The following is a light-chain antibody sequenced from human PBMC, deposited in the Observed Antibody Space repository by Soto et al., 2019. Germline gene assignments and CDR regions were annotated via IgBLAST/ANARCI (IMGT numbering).Light chain of an antibody. CDR2: GAS. CDR1: QSVSSGY. J-gene: IGKJ1*01. V-gene: IGKV3-20*01. Sequence: EIVLTQSPGTLSLSPGDGATLSCRASQSVSSGYLAWYQQKPGQAPRLLIYGASRRAGGIPDRFSGSVSGTDINLSISRLEPEDFAVYWCQHYGNSPTFGQGARVQIK. CDR3: QHYGNSPT.